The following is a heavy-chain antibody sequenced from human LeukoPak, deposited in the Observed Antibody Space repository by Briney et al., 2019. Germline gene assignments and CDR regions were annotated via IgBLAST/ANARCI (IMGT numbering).Heavy chain of an antibody. J-gene: IGHJ5*02. CDR1: GSSINSALYY. CDR3: AGEFSA. CDR2: IYPSGNT. Sequence: SETLSLTCTVSGSSINSALYYWTWIRQPAGKGLEWIGRIYPSGNTNYNPSLESRLTISIDTSKNQFSLKLSSVTAADTAVYYCAGEFSAWGQGTLVTVSS. D-gene: IGHD6-19*01. V-gene: IGHV4-61*02.